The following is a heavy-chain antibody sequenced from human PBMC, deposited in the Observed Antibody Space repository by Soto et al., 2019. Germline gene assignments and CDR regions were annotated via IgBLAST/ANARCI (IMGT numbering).Heavy chain of an antibody. D-gene: IGHD3-22*01. V-gene: IGHV1-2*02. CDR3: ARAHYYGSCCYYVFAD. J-gene: IGHJ4*02. CDR2: LNPNSGGK. CDR1: VYTFFDYF. Sequence: GSVTVSCQASVYTFFDYFMYWVRQAPGQGLAWVGWLNPNSGGKNYEEKFRGRVTMARDPYISTDYMELSGMRPDDTGGYYCARAHYYGSCCYYVFADWGQGTLVTVSS.